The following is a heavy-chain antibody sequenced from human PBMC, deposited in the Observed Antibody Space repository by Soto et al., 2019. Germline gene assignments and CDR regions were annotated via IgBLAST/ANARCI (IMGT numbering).Heavy chain of an antibody. CDR1: GFTFSSYG. CDR2: IWYDGSNK. V-gene: IGHV3-33*01. D-gene: IGHD2-2*01. J-gene: IGHJ4*02. Sequence: QVQLVESGGGVVQPGRSLRLSCAASGFTFSSYGMHWVRQAPGKGLEWVAVIWYDGSNKYYADSVKGRFTISRDNSKNTLYLQMNSLRAEDTAVYYCARQGTSSAFDYWGQGTLVTVSS. CDR3: ARQGTSSAFDY.